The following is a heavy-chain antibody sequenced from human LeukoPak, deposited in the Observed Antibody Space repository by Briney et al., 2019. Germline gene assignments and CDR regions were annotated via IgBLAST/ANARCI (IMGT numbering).Heavy chain of an antibody. J-gene: IGHJ4*02. V-gene: IGHV4-61*02. CDR1: GGSISSDNYY. CDR3: ARAGGYCSSTSCPFGY. D-gene: IGHD2-2*01. Sequence: PSQTLSLTCTVSGGSISSDNYYWSWIRQPAGKGLEWIGRIYSSGTTNYDPSLKSRVTISVDTSKNHFSLNLSSVTAADTAVYHCARAGGYCSSTSCPFGYWGQGTLVTVSS. CDR2: IYSSGTT.